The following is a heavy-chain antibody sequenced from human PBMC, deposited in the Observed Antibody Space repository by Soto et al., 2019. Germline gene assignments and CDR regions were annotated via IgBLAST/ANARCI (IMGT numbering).Heavy chain of an antibody. CDR1: GGFISSGGYY. J-gene: IGHJ4*02. CDR3: ARASGTTKGGFDY. CDR2: IYYSGST. Sequence: PSETLSLTCTVSGGFISSGGYYWSWIRQHPGKGLEWIGYIYYSGSTYYNPSLKSRVTISEDTSKNQFSLKLSSVTAADTAVYYCARASGTTKGGFDYWGQGTLVTVSS. D-gene: IGHD1-7*01. V-gene: IGHV4-31*03.